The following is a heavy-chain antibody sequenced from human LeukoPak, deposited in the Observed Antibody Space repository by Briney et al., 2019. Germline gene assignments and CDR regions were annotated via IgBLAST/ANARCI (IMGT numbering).Heavy chain of an antibody. D-gene: IGHD2-8*01. V-gene: IGHV3-7*05. CDR2: VKEDGSEE. Sequence: GGSLRLSCAASGFTFNSYWMTWVRQAPGKGLEWVASVKEDGSEEYYVDSVKGRVNIFRDNAKNSLYLQMNNLRGEDTAVYYWARGGVSPDYWGQGTLVTVSS. CDR1: GFTFNSYW. CDR3: ARGGVSPDY. J-gene: IGHJ4*02.